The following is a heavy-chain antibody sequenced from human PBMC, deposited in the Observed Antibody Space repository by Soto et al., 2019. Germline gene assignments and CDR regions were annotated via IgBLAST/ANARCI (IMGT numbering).Heavy chain of an antibody. D-gene: IGHD2-2*01. J-gene: IGHJ6*02. V-gene: IGHV1-69*13. CDR3: AREDRDRETGLVPAAIDGMDG. Sequence: SVKVSCKASGGTFSRYSITWVRQAPGHGLEWIGRIIPIFGIASYAQKFQGRVTITADESTSTAYMELSSLRSDDTAVYYCAREDRDRETGLVPAAIDGMDGCGQGTTLTVSS. CDR2: IIPIFGIA. CDR1: GGTFSRYS.